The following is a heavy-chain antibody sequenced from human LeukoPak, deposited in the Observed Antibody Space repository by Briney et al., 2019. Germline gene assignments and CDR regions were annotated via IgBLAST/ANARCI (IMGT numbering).Heavy chain of an antibody. J-gene: IGHJ4*02. CDR3: ARSDYFDTSGPAQIFDY. CDR2: FDPEDGVK. Sequence: ASVKVSCKVSGDTLPEISMHWVRQAPGKGLEWMGGFDPEDGVKIYAQKFQGRVTVTEDTSTNTAYMELSSLRSDDTAVYFCARSDYFDTSGPAQIFDYWGQGTLVTVSS. D-gene: IGHD3-22*01. V-gene: IGHV1-24*01. CDR1: GDTLPEIS.